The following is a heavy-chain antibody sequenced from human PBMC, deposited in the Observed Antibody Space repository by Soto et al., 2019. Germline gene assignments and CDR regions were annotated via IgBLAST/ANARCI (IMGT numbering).Heavy chain of an antibody. CDR1: GFIFSNAW. J-gene: IGHJ6*02. Sequence: GSLRLSCAASGFIFSNAWINWVRQAPGKGLEWVGRINSNSAGGTTDYAAPVKGRFTISRDDSKNTLYLQMNSLKIEDTAPYYCATDDWGSMDVWGQGTTVTVSS. V-gene: IGHV3-15*07. CDR3: ATDDWGSMDV. D-gene: IGHD7-27*01. CDR2: INSNSAGGTT.